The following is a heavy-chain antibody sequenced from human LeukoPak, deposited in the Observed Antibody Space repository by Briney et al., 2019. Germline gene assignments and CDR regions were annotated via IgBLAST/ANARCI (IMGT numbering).Heavy chain of an antibody. CDR3: ARDPTTVFGVPEYFGD. CDR2: INHSGRT. J-gene: IGHJ4*02. Sequence: ASETLSLTCGVPSESFSGYYWNWLRQPPGKGLEWIGEINHSGRTNYNPSLESRVTISVDASRKQFSLTLRSVTAADTAIYYCARDPTTVFGVPEYFGDWGQGTPVTVSS. V-gene: IGHV4-34*01. CDR1: SESFSGYY. D-gene: IGHD4-17*01.